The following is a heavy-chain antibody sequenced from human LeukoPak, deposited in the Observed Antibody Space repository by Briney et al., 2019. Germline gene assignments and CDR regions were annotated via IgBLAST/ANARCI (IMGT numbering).Heavy chain of an antibody. CDR2: IYYSGST. D-gene: IGHD3-22*01. CDR3: ARDRPFDNYYDSSGWDSDAFDI. V-gene: IGHV4-59*01. Sequence: SETLSLTCTVSGGSISSYYWSWIRQPPGKGLEWIGYIYYSGSTNYNPSLKSRVTISVDTSKNQFSLKLSSVTAADTAVYYCARDRPFDNYYDSSGWDSDAFDIWGQGTMVTVSS. CDR1: GGSISSYY. J-gene: IGHJ3*02.